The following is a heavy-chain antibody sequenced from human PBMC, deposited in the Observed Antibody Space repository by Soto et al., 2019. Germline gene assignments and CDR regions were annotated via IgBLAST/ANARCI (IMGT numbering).Heavy chain of an antibody. J-gene: IGHJ4*02. Sequence: QVQPQESGPGLVKPSETLSLTCTVSGGSVSSGSYYWSWIRQPPGKGLEWIGYIYYSGSTNYNPSLKSRVTISVCTSKNQFSLKLSSVTAADTAVYYCARGVYYYDSSGYYSDYWGQGTLVTVSS. CDR2: IYYSGST. CDR3: ARGVYYYDSSGYYSDY. V-gene: IGHV4-61*01. D-gene: IGHD3-22*01. CDR1: GGSVSSGSYY.